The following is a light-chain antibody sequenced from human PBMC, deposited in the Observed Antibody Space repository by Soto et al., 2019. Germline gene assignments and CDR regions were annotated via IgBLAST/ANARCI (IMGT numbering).Light chain of an antibody. Sequence: EIVLTQSPGTLSLSPGERSTLSCRASQSLNSSYLAWYQRKPGQAPRLLIYDASTRATGMPGRFSGSGSGTEFTLTISSLQSEDFAVYYCQQYNNWPWTFGQGTKVDIK. CDR1: QSLNSSY. CDR2: DAS. V-gene: IGKV3-15*01. J-gene: IGKJ1*01. CDR3: QQYNNWPWT.